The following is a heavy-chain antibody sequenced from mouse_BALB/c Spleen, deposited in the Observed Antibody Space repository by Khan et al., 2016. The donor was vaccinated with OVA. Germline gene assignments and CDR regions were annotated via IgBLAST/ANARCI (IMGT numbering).Heavy chain of an antibody. D-gene: IGHD2-10*01. Sequence: VQLQESGPGLAAPSQSLSITCTISGFSLTNYGVHWVRQPPGKGLEWLVVIWSDGSLTYNSAFKSRLTITKDNSQSQVFLKMNSLQTDDTAIYFCARQPYYHYNIMDYWGQGTSVTVSS. CDR3: ARQPYYHYNIMDY. V-gene: IGHV2-6-1*01. J-gene: IGHJ4*01. CDR2: IWSDGSL. CDR1: GFSLTNYG.